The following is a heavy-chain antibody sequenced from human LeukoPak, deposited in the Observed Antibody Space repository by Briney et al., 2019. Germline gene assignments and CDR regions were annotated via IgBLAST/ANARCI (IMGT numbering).Heavy chain of an antibody. J-gene: IGHJ2*01. D-gene: IGHD3-9*01. CDR1: GGSISSSSYS. V-gene: IGHV4-39*01. CDR2: IYYSGST. Sequence: SETLSLTCTVSGGSISSSSYSWGWIRQPPGKGLEWIGSIYYSGSTYYNPSLKSRVTISLDTSKNQFSLKLSSVTAADTAVYYCARQYIDILTGYHRGELYWYFDLWGRGTLVTVSS. CDR3: ARQYIDILTGYHRGELYWYFDL.